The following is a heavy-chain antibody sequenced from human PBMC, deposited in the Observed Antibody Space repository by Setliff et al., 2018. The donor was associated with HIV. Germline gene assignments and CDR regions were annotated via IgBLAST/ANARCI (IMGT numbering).Heavy chain of an antibody. V-gene: IGHV4-39*01. CDR2: IFYTGST. Sequence: SETLSLTCTVSGGSISSSSYYWDWIRQPPGKSLEWVGSIFYTGSTNYRPSLESRVIVSLYTSKNQFSLKLSSVTAADTAVYYCTRRDVTTGMDSWGPGILVTVSS. CDR1: GGSISSSSYY. CDR3: TRRDVTTGMDS. J-gene: IGHJ4*02. D-gene: IGHD4-17*01.